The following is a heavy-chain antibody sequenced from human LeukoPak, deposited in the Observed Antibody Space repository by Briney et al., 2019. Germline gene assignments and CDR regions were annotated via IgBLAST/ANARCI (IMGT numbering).Heavy chain of an antibody. CDR1: EFIFSDDC. CDR3: ARDNGGWFDC. D-gene: IGHD3-10*01. CDR2: IKQGGREE. J-gene: IGHJ5*01. Sequence: PRRSLRLSCVASEFIFSDDCMRCGRQAPRKGLEWVANIKQGGREEKYVGSVKGRFAISRDDAKSTLYLQMDSLSGDDGAVYYCARDNGGWFDCWGRGTLVTVSS. V-gene: IGHV3-7*03.